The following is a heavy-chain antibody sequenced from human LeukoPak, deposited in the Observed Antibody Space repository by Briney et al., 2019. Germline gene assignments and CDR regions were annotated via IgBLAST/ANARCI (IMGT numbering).Heavy chain of an antibody. Sequence: GGSLRLSCAASGFTFSSYAMSWVRQAPGKGLEWVSGISSRGFSTNYADSVKGRFTISRDNSKNTLDLQMNSLRAEDTAVYYCAKGGYGSGSFIQYWGQGTLVTVSS. CDR2: ISSRGFST. CDR3: AKGGYGSGSFIQY. J-gene: IGHJ4*02. D-gene: IGHD3-10*01. V-gene: IGHV3-23*01. CDR1: GFTFSSYA.